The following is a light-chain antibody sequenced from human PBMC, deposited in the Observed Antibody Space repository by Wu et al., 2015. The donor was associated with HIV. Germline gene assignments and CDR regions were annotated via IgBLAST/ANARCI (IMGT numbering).Light chain of an antibody. CDR3: QQYGVTTWT. Sequence: IVLTQSPATLSLSPGERAILSCTASQSVSSVYLAWYQQKPGQAPRLLVYGTSRRATGIPDRFSGSGSGTDFTLTISRLESEDFGLYYCQQYGVTTWTFGQGTK. J-gene: IGKJ1*01. CDR2: GTS. V-gene: IGKV3-20*01. CDR1: QSVSSVY.